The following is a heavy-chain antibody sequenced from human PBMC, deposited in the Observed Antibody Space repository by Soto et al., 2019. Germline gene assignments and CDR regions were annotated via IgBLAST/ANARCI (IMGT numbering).Heavy chain of an antibody. J-gene: IGHJ4*02. V-gene: IGHV1-18*04. CDR1: GYTFSTYG. D-gene: IGHD3-3*01. Sequence: QIQLVQSGAEVKKPGASLNVSCKASGYTFSTYGLSWVRQAPGQGLEWMGWISPYNGHTNYAPSLQGRLTVTADTSTDTAYMELRSLTSDDTAMYYCAISRQPGFYYFDSWGQGAQVTVSS. CDR3: AISRQPGFYYFDS. CDR2: ISPYNGHT.